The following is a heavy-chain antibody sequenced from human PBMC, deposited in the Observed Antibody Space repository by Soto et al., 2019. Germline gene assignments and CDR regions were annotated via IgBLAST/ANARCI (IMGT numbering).Heavy chain of an antibody. CDR2: IYYSGST. D-gene: IGHD3-9*01. CDR1: GGSISSYY. Sequence: SETLSLTCTVSGGSISSYYWSWIRQPPGKGLEWIGYIYYSGSTNYNPSLKSRVTISVDTSKNQFSLKLSSVTAADTAVYYCARDQTYDILTGLNGMDVWGQGTMVTVSS. V-gene: IGHV4-59*01. J-gene: IGHJ6*02. CDR3: ARDQTYDILTGLNGMDV.